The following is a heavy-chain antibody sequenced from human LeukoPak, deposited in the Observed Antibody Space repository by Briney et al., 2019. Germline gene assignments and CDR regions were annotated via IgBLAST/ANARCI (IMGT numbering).Heavy chain of an antibody. D-gene: IGHD3-9*01. Sequence: GVSLRLSCAASGFTFSRFDMSWVRQAPGKGLEWVAGISGSGVNKYYADSVKGRFTISRDNSKNTVYLPMNSLRADDTAVYYCAKAGAYYDILTGYYPPLYDYYGMDVWGQGTTVTVSS. CDR3: AKAGAYYDILTGYYPPLYDYYGMDV. J-gene: IGHJ6*02. CDR1: GFTFSRFD. V-gene: IGHV3-23*01. CDR2: ISGSGVNK.